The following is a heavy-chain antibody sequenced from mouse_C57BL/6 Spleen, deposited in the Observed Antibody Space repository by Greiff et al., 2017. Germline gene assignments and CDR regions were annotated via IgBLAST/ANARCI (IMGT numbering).Heavy chain of an antibody. CDR3: ARDTHYYCGSYFWG. Sequence: EVKLMESGGGLVKPGGSLKLSCAASGFTFSSYAMSWVRQTPEKRLEWVATISDGGSYTYYPDNVKGRFTISRDNAKNNLYLQMSRLKSEDTAMYYCARDTHYYCGSYFWGWGQGATVSVAS. J-gene: IGHJ2*01. CDR1: GFTFSSYA. D-gene: IGHD1-1*01. CDR2: ISDGGSYT. V-gene: IGHV5-4*01.